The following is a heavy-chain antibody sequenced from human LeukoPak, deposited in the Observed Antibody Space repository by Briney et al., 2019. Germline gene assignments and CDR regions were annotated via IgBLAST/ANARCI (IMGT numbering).Heavy chain of an antibody. D-gene: IGHD5-18*01. Sequence: SSETLSLTCAVYGGSFSGYYWSWIRQPPGKGLEWIGYIYYSGSTNYNPSLKSRVTISVDTSKNQFSLKLSSVTAADTAVYYCARSGYSYGADAFDIWGQGTMVTVSS. CDR1: GGSFSGYY. V-gene: IGHV4-59*01. CDR2: IYYSGST. CDR3: ARSGYSYGADAFDI. J-gene: IGHJ3*02.